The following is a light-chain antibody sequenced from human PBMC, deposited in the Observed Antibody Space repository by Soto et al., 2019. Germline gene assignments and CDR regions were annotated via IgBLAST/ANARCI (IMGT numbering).Light chain of an antibody. CDR3: QQFGSPFT. CDR2: GAS. CDR1: QSVDSSY. Sequence: EIVLTQSPGTLSLSPEERATLSCRASQSVDSSYLAWYQQKPGQAPRLLIYGASSRATGIPDRFSGSGSGTDFTLTISRLEPEDFAVYYCQQFGSPFTFGPGTKVDIK. J-gene: IGKJ3*01. V-gene: IGKV3-20*01.